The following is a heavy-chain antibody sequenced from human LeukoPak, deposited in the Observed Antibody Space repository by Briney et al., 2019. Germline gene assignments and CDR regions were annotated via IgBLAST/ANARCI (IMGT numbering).Heavy chain of an antibody. J-gene: IGHJ4*02. D-gene: IGHD4-17*01. V-gene: IGHV4-61*01. CDR1: GGSITSGSYS. Sequence: SETLSLTCAVSGGSITSGSYSWSWIRQPPGKGLEWIGYIYYRGSTNYNPSLKSRVTFSVDTSKNQFSLKLNSVTAADTAVYYCARGGDYGDLRYFDYWGQGTLVTAPS. CDR2: IYYRGST. CDR3: ARGGDYGDLRYFDY.